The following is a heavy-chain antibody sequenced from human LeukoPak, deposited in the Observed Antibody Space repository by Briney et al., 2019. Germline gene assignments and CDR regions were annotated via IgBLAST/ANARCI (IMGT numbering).Heavy chain of an antibody. CDR1: GFALTTYN. V-gene: IGHV1-18*01. CDR2: ITAFNGNT. Sequence: GASVKVSCKASGFALTTYNIVWLRQAPGQGLEWVGWITAFNGNTDYAQKVQGRVTMTRDTSTSTAYMELRRLRSDDTAVYYCARSQKGPSSVFDYWGQGTLVTVSS. CDR3: ARSQKGPSSVFDY. D-gene: IGHD6-19*01. J-gene: IGHJ4*02.